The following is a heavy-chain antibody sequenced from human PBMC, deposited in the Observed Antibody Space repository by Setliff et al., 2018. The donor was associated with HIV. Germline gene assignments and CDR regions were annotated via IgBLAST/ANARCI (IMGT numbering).Heavy chain of an antibody. D-gene: IGHD2-15*01. Sequence: KPSETLSLTCSVSGDSISSGAYYWSWIRQHPVKGLEWIGCIFSSGITYYSPSLHSRVTISLDTSKNQFSLNLTSITAADTAVYYCTRDTGGGGFPMDVWGKGTTVTVSS. CDR1: GDSISSGAYY. CDR2: IFSSGIT. J-gene: IGHJ6*03. V-gene: IGHV4-31*03. CDR3: TRDTGGGGFPMDV.